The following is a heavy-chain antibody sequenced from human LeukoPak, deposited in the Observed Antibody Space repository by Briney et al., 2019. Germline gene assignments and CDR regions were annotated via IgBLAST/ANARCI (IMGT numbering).Heavy chain of an antibody. Sequence: GESLKISCKGSGYSFTNNWIGWVRQMPGKGLEWMGIIYPDDSNTRYSPSFRGQVTISADKSISTAYLQRSSLKASDTAMYYCARLSTEAGNFFDYWGQGSLVTVSS. CDR3: ARLSTEAGNFFDY. CDR1: GYSFTNNW. J-gene: IGHJ4*02. V-gene: IGHV5-51*01. CDR2: IYPDDSNT.